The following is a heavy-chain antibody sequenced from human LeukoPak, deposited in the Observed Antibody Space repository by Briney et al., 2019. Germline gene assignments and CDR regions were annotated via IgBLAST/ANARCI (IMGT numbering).Heavy chain of an antibody. CDR3: ARVKYYDFWSGSRSLDYYYYYMDV. V-gene: IGHV4-34*01. Sequence: SETLSLTCAVYGGSFSGCYWSWIRQPPGKGLEWIGEINHSGSTNYNPSLKSRVTISVDTPKNQFSLKLSSVTAADTAVYYCARVKYYDFWSGSRSLDYYYYYMDVWGKGTTVTVSS. D-gene: IGHD3-3*01. CDR1: GGSFSGCY. J-gene: IGHJ6*03. CDR2: INHSGST.